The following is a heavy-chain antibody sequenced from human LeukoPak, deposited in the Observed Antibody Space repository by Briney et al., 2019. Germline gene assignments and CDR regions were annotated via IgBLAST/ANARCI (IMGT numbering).Heavy chain of an antibody. Sequence: QPGGSLRLSCAASGFTFSSYAMSWVRQAPGKGLEWVSAISGSGGSTYYADSVKGRFTISRDNSKNTLYLQMNSLRAEDTAVYYCAKDYPFGYSYGTHYFDYWGQGTLVTVSS. J-gene: IGHJ4*02. V-gene: IGHV3-23*01. CDR1: GFTFSSYA. D-gene: IGHD5-18*01. CDR2: ISGSGGST. CDR3: AKDYPFGYSYGTHYFDY.